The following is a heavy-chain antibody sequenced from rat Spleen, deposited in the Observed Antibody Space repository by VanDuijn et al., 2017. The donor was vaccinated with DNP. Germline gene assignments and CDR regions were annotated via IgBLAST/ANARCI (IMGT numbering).Heavy chain of an antibody. V-gene: IGHV2S63*01. CDR1: GFSLTDYS. D-gene: IGHD1-1*01. J-gene: IGHJ2*01. CDR2: MWNSGST. Sequence: EVQLKVSGPGLVQPSQTLSLTCTVSGFSLTDYSVHWVRQPPGKGLEWMGLMWNSGSTAYNSALKSRLSISRDTSKSQVFLKMNSLQTEDTAIYYCTSYYSGDFHYWGQGVMVTVSS. CDR3: TSYYSGDFHY.